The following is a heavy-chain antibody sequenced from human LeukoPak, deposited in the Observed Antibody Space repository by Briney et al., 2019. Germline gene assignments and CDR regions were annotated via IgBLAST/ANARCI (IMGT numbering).Heavy chain of an antibody. CDR1: GFTLSSYA. Sequence: SGGSLRLSXAASGFTLSSYAMSWVRQAPGKGLEWVSSISASGGSTNYADSVKGRFTISRDNSKNTVYLQMNSLRAEDTAVYYCAKVMKGSERLTMVRGVIIKTAGLYYMDVWGKGTTVTVSS. CDR3: AKVMKGSERLTMVRGVIIKTAGLYYMDV. J-gene: IGHJ6*03. V-gene: IGHV3-23*01. CDR2: ISASGGST. D-gene: IGHD3-10*01.